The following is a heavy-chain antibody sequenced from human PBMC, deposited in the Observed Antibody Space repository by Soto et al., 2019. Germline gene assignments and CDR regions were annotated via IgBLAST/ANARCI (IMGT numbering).Heavy chain of an antibody. CDR3: ARGPNSENIAVADIFFDY. J-gene: IGHJ4*02. D-gene: IGHD6-19*01. V-gene: IGHV4-59*01. CDR1: GGSISSYY. Sequence: KPSETLSLTCTVSGGSISSYYWSWIRQPPGKGLEWIGYIYYSGSTNYNPSLKSRVTISVDTSKNQFSLKLSSVTAADTAVYYCARGPNSENIAVADIFFDYWGQGTLLTVSS. CDR2: IYYSGST.